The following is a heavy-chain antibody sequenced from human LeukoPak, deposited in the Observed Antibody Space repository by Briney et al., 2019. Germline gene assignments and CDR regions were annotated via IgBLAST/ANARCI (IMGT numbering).Heavy chain of an antibody. V-gene: IGHV3-49*02. J-gene: IGHJ4*02. D-gene: IGHD3-10*01. Sequence: ECAASVRGRFTISRDDSKSIAYLQMNSLKTEDTAVYYCTGSFGELSFFDYWGQGTLVTVSS. CDR3: TGSFGELSFFDY.